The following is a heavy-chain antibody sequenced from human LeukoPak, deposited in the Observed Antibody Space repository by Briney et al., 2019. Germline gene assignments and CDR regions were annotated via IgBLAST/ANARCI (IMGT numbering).Heavy chain of an antibody. V-gene: IGHV3-30*02. CDR2: IRYDGSNK. D-gene: IGHD3-22*01. J-gene: IGHJ4*02. Sequence: GGSLRLSCAASGFTFSSYGMHWVRQAPGKGLEWVAFIRYDGSNKYYADSVKGRFTISRDNSKNTLYLQMNSLRAEDTAVYYCARGGSTMIVVARFDYWGQGTLVTVSS. CDR1: GFTFSSYG. CDR3: ARGGSTMIVVARFDY.